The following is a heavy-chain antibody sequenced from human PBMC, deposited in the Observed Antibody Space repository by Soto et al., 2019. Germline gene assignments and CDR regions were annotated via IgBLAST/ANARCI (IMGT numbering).Heavy chain of an antibody. CDR1: GYTFTSYD. V-gene: IGHV1-8*01. CDR2: MNPNSGNT. CDR3: FRLYARNWANYYYGMDV. Sequence: QVQLVQSGAEVKKPGASVKVSCKASGYTFTSYDINWVRQATGQGLEWMGWMNPNSGNTGYAQKFQGSVTMTRNTSISTAYMELSSLRSEDTDVYYCFRLYARNWANYYYGMDVWGQGTTVTVSS. J-gene: IGHJ6*02. D-gene: IGHD2-8*01.